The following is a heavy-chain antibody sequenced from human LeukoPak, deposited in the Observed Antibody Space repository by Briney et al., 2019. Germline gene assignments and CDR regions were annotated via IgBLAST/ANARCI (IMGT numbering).Heavy chain of an antibody. CDR1: GGTFSSYA. D-gene: IGHD1-7*01. V-gene: IGHV1-69*04. Sequence: GASVKVSCKASGGTFSSYAISWVRQAPGQGLEWMGRIIPILGIANYAQKFQGRVTITADKSTSTAYMELSSLRSEDTAVYYCASSITGTTSDYWGQGTLVTVSS. CDR3: ASSITGTTSDY. CDR2: IIPILGIA. J-gene: IGHJ4*02.